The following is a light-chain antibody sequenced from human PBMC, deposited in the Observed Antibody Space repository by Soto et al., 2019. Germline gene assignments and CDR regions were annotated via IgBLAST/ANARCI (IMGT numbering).Light chain of an antibody. CDR1: QSVLYSSNNKNY. J-gene: IGKJ3*01. CDR2: WAS. V-gene: IGKV4-1*01. CDR3: HHYYSTPVT. Sequence: DIVMTQSPDSLAVSLGERATINCKSSQSVLYSSNNKNYLAWYQQKPGQPPKLLIYWASTRESWVPDRFSGSGSGTDFTLSISSLQAEDVAVYYWHHYYSTPVTFGPGTKLYIK.